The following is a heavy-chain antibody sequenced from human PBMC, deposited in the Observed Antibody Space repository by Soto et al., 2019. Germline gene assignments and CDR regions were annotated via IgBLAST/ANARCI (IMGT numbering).Heavy chain of an antibody. CDR2: ISWDGGST. V-gene: IGHV3-43*01. CDR1: GFTFDDYT. D-gene: IGHD3-3*01. CDR3: AKDIGRTIFGFYGMDV. J-gene: IGHJ6*02. Sequence: HPGGSLRLSCAASGFTFDDYTMHWVRQAPGKGLEWVSLISWDGGSTYYADSVKGRFTISRDNSKNSLYLQMNSLRTEDTALYYCAKDIGRTIFGFYGMDVWGQGTTVTVSS.